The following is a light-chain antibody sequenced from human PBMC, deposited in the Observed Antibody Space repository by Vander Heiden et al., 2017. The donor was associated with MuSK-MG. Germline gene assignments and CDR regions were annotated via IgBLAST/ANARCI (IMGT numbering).Light chain of an antibody. CDR3: QQSPYT. CDR1: QSISSY. V-gene: IGKV1-39*01. J-gene: IGKJ2*01. CDR2: AAS. Sequence: DIQMTQSPSSLSASVGDRVTITCRASQSISSYLNWYQQKPGKAPKLLIYAASSLQSGVPSRFSGSGSGTDFTLTISSLQPEDFATYYCQQSPYTFGQGTKLEIK.